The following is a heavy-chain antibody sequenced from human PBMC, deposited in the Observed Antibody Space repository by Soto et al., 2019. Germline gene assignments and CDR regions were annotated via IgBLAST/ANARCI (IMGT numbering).Heavy chain of an antibody. V-gene: IGHV1-46*01. D-gene: IGHD2-15*01. CDR3: AREENCSGGTCYSEYFHS. J-gene: IGHJ1*01. Sequence: ASVKVSCKASGYLFTAYSMHWVRLAPGQGHEWMGVVNPSGGSTKYAQNFQGRVTMTRDTSTTTIYMELSSLRSDDTAIYYCAREENCSGGTCYSEYFHSWGQGTLVTVSS. CDR2: VNPSGGST. CDR1: GYLFTAYS.